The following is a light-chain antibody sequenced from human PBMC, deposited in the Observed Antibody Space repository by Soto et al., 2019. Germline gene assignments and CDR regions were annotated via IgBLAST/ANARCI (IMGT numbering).Light chain of an antibody. Sequence: EIVLTQSPGTLSLSPGERATLSCRASQSVSNNNLAWYQQKPGQSPRLLSYGASSRATGIPDRFSGRGSGTGGTLTISRLDPEEFAVYYGQQYGFSLYTFGQGTKLEIK. CDR3: QQYGFSLYT. CDR1: QSVSNNN. J-gene: IGKJ2*01. V-gene: IGKV3-20*01. CDR2: GAS.